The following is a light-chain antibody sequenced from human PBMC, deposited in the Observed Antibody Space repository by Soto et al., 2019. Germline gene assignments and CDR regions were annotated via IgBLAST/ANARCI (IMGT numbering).Light chain of an antibody. CDR1: SSDVGGYNY. Sequence: QSALTQPASVSGSPGQSITISCTGTSSDVGGYNYVSWYQQHPGNAPKLMIYDVSNWPSGVSNRFSGSKSGNTASLTISGLQAEDEADYYCSSYTSSSTLGVFGGGTKLTVL. J-gene: IGLJ2*01. V-gene: IGLV2-14*01. CDR3: SSYTSSSTLGV. CDR2: DVS.